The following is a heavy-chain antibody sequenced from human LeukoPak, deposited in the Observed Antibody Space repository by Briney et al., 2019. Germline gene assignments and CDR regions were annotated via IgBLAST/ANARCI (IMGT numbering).Heavy chain of an antibody. J-gene: IGHJ5*02. V-gene: IGHV3-13*01. CDR1: GFSFSTSD. Sequence: PGGSLRLSCAASGFSFSTSDMHWVRQVTGKGLEWVSAIGTTGDTYYPGSVKGRFTISRENAKNSLYLQMNSLRAGDTAVYYCAKDVRITMIVVAPNWFDPWGQGTLVTVSS. CDR3: AKDVRITMIVVAPNWFDP. D-gene: IGHD3-22*01. CDR2: IGTTGDT.